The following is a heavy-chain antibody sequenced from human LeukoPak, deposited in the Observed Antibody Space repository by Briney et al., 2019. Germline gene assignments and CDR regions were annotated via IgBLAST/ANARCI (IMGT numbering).Heavy chain of an antibody. CDR3: ASHDSSDAFDI. V-gene: IGHV3-30*03. Sequence: GGSLRLSCAASGFTFSSYGMHWVRQAPGKGLEWVAVISYDGSNKYYADSVKGRFTISRDNSKNTLYLQMNSLRAEDTAVYYCASHDSSDAFDIWGQGTMVTVSS. J-gene: IGHJ3*02. D-gene: IGHD3-22*01. CDR2: ISYDGSNK. CDR1: GFTFSSYG.